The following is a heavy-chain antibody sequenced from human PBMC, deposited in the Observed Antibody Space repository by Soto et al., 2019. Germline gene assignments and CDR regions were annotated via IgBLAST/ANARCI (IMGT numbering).Heavy chain of an antibody. Sequence: SVKVSCKASGGTFSSYAISWVRQAPGQGLEWMGRIIPIFGTANYAQKFQGRVTITADESTSTAYMELSSLRSEDTAVYYCARDSPLDYDFWSGYRSSYWFDPWGQGTLVTVSS. CDR2: IIPIFGTA. D-gene: IGHD3-3*01. J-gene: IGHJ5*02. CDR3: ARDSPLDYDFWSGYRSSYWFDP. CDR1: GGTFSSYA. V-gene: IGHV1-69*13.